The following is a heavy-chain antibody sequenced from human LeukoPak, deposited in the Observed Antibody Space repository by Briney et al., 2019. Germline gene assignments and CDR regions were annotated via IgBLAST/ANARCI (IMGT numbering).Heavy chain of an antibody. CDR1: RFTFSTSW. Sequence: GGSLRLSCVASRFTFSTSWMTWVRQAPGKGLEFVAGIKYDGTMESYVDSVNGRFTISRDNAKNSLYLQMNSLRVDDTAVYYCTRDLNWPGPWGQGTLVTVSS. D-gene: IGHD5-24*01. CDR3: TRDLNWPGP. V-gene: IGHV3-7*03. J-gene: IGHJ5*02. CDR2: IKYDGTME.